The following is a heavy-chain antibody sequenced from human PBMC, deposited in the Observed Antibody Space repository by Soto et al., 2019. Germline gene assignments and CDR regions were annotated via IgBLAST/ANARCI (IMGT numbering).Heavy chain of an antibody. Sequence: QVQLVESGGGVVQPGRSLRLSCAASGFPFSSYAMHWVRQAPGKGLEWVAVISYDGSNKYYADSVKGRFTISRDNSKNTLYLQMKGLRADDTAVYYCARETAVAGWYYYGMDVWGQGTTVTVSS. CDR2: ISYDGSNK. CDR3: ARETAVAGWYYYGMDV. V-gene: IGHV3-30-3*01. J-gene: IGHJ6*02. D-gene: IGHD6-19*01. CDR1: GFPFSSYA.